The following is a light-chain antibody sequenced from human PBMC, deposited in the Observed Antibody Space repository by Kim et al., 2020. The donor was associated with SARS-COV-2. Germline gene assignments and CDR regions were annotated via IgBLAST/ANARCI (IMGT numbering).Light chain of an antibody. CDR2: LGS. J-gene: IGKJ4*01. CDR1: QSLLHSNGYNY. CDR3: MQALQTPLT. V-gene: IGKV2-28*01. Sequence: DIVMTQSPLSLPVTPGEPASISCRSSQSLLHSNGYNYLDWYLQKPGQSPQLLISLGSNRASGVPDRFSGSGSGTDFTLKISRVEAEDVGVYYCMQALQTPLTFVGGTKVDIK.